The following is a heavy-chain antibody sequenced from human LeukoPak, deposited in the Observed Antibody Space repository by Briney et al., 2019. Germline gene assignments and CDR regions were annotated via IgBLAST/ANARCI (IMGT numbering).Heavy chain of an antibody. CDR2: IYYSGST. CDR3: ASYVWGSYRQYYFDY. J-gene: IGHJ4*02. CDR1: GSSISSGDYY. D-gene: IGHD3-16*02. V-gene: IGHV4-30-4*08. Sequence: SQTLSLTCTVSGSSISSGDYYWSWIRQPPGKGLEWIGYIYYSGSTYYNPSLKSRVTISVDTSKNQFSLKLSSVTAADTAVYYCASYVWGSYRQYYFDYWGQGTLVTVSS.